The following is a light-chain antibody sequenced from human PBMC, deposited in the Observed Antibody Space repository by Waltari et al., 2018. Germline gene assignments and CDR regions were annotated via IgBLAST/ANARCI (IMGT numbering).Light chain of an antibody. J-gene: IGKJ4*01. Sequence: EIVLTQSPRSLSLSPGERATLSCRAIQTVRTTYLAWYQQKPCQAPTLLIYGASSRATGIPDRFSGSGSGTDFSLTISSLEPEDFAVYYCQQYDISPLTFGGGTKVEIK. CDR1: QTVRTTY. CDR3: QQYDISPLT. V-gene: IGKV3-20*01. CDR2: GAS.